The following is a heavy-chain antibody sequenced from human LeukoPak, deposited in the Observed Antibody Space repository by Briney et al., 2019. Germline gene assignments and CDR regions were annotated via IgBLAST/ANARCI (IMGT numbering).Heavy chain of an antibody. V-gene: IGHV4-4*09. CDR1: GGSISSYY. D-gene: IGHD5-24*01. CDR2: IYTSGST. CDR3: ARHVTGDGYNPLYSDY. J-gene: IGHJ4*02. Sequence: SETLSLTCTVSGGSISSYYWSWIRQPPGKGLEWLGYIYTSGSTNYNPSLKSRVTISVDTSKNQFSLKLSSVTAADTAVYYCARHVTGDGYNPLYSDYWGQGTLVTVSS.